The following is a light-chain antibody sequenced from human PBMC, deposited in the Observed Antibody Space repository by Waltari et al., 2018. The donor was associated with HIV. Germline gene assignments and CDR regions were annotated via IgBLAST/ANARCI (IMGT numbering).Light chain of an antibody. CDR2: KAS. J-gene: IGKJ1*01. Sequence: TQMTQPPSTLSASVGDKVTITCRARQSISTWLAWYQQKPGKAPKLLIYKASTLESGVPSRFSGSGSGTEFTLTISSLQPDDFATYYCQQYNRPWTFGQGTKVEIK. V-gene: IGKV1-5*03. CDR1: QSISTW. CDR3: QQYNRPWT.